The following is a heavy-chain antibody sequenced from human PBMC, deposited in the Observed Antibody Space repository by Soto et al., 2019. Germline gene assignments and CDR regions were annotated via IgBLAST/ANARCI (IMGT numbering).Heavy chain of an antibody. Sequence: ASVKVSCKASGYTFTIYAMHWVRQAPGQRLEWMGWINAGNGNTKYSQKFQGRVTITRDTSTSTAYMELSSLRSEDTAVYYCAVSADIVVVPAESYDYYYGMDVWGQGTTVTVSS. CDR1: GYTFTIYA. J-gene: IGHJ6*02. CDR3: AVSADIVVVPAESYDYYYGMDV. D-gene: IGHD2-2*01. CDR2: INAGNGNT. V-gene: IGHV1-3*01.